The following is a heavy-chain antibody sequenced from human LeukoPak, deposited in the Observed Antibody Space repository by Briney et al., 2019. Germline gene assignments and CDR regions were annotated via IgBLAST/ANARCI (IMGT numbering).Heavy chain of an antibody. CDR1: GGSFSGYY. V-gene: IGHV4-34*01. CDR3: ARGPGPGPTFDS. D-gene: IGHD1-14*01. CDR2: INHSGST. J-gene: IGHJ4*02. Sequence: SETLSLTCAVYGGSFSGYYWSWIRQPPGKGLEWIGEINHSGSTNYNPSLKSRVTISVDTSKNQFSLKLSSVTAADTAVYYCARGPGPGPTFDSWGQGTLVTVSS.